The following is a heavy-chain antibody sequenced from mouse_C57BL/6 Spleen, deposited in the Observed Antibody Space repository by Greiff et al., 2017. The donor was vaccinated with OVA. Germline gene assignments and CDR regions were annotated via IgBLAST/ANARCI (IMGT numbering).Heavy chain of an antibody. V-gene: IGHV1-39*01. CDR2: INPNSGAT. J-gene: IGHJ1*03. CDR3: GRTAYYGHWYFDG. CDR1: GYSFTDYY. Sequence: VQLQQSGPELVKPGASVKISCKASGYSFTDYYMNWVKQSTGRSLEWIGMINPNSGATRYNQKFKGKATLTVDKPSSTAYMQLNSLTSEDSAVYCGGRTAYYGHWYFDGWGTGTTVTVSS. D-gene: IGHD1-1*02.